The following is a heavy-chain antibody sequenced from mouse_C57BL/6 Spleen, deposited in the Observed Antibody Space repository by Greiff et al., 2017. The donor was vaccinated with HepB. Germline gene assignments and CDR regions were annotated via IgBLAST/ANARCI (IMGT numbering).Heavy chain of an antibody. CDR2: IDPSDSYT. D-gene: IGHD1-1*01. V-gene: IGHV1-50*01. Sequence: QVHVKQPGAELVKPGASVKLSCKASGYTFTSYWMQWVKQRPGQGLEWIGEIDPSDSYTNYNQKFKGKATLTVDTSSSTAYMQLSSLTSEDSAVYYCARITAVVATPDYWGQGTTLTVSS. CDR1: GYTFTSYW. CDR3: ARITAVVATPDY. J-gene: IGHJ2*01.